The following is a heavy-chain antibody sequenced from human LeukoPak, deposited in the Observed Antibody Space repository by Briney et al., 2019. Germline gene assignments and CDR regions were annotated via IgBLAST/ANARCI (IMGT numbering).Heavy chain of an antibody. CDR2: INPNSGGT. Sequence: ASVKVSCKASGYTFTGCYMHWVRQAPGQGLEWMGWINPNSGGTNYAQKFQGRVTMTRDTSISTAYMELSRLRSDGTAVYYCATLGFGEYIGGFDYWGQGTLVTVSS. D-gene: IGHD3-10*01. CDR1: GYTFTGCY. CDR3: ATLGFGEYIGGFDY. J-gene: IGHJ4*02. V-gene: IGHV1-2*02.